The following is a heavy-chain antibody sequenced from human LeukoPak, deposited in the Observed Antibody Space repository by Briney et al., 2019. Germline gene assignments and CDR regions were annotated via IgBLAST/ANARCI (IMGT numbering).Heavy chain of an antibody. Sequence: ASVKVSCKASGYTFTSYGISWVRQAPGQGLEWMGWISAYNGNTNYAQKLQGRVTMTTDTSTSTAYMELRSLRSDDTAVYYCARAAFGVANYYYGMDVWGQGTTVTVSS. J-gene: IGHJ6*02. CDR1: GYTFTSYG. CDR3: ARAAFGVANYYYGMDV. D-gene: IGHD3-3*01. CDR2: ISAYNGNT. V-gene: IGHV1-18*01.